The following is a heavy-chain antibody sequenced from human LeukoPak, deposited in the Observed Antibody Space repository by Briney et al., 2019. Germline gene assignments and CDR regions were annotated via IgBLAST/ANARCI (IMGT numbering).Heavy chain of an antibody. Sequence: SETLSLTCAVYGGSFSGYYWCWIRQPPGKGGEWSGEINHSGSTNYNPSLMSRVTISVDTSKNQFSLKLSSVTAADTAVYYRARALRDVVVPAARGYGMDVWGKGTTVTVSS. CDR1: GGSFSGYY. V-gene: IGHV4-34*01. CDR2: INHSGST. CDR3: ARALRDVVVPAARGYGMDV. D-gene: IGHD2-2*01. J-gene: IGHJ6*04.